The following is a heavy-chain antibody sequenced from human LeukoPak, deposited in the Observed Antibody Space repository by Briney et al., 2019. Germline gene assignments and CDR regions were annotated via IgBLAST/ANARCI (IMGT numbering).Heavy chain of an antibody. V-gene: IGHV3-48*01. CDR3: AREYYDFWSGYLHH. CDR2: ISNSSTTI. Sequence: GGSLRLSCAASGFTFSSYSMNWVRQAPGKGLEWVSYISNSSTTIYYADSVKGRFTISRDNAKNSLYLQMNSLRAEDTAVYYCAREYYDFWSGYLHHWGQGTLVTVSS. CDR1: GFTFSSYS. D-gene: IGHD3-3*01. J-gene: IGHJ4*02.